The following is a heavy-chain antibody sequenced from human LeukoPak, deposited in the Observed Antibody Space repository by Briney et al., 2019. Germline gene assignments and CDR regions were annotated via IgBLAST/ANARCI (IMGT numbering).Heavy chain of an antibody. J-gene: IGHJ5*02. Sequence: GGSLRLSCAASGFKFDDYGMSWVRQVPGKGLEWVSGINWNGGSRGYADSVKGRFTISRDNAKNSVHLQMNSLRSEDTAFYHCARDRCSSTSCYNTPNWFDPWGQGTLVTVSS. D-gene: IGHD2-2*02. CDR1: GFKFDDYG. CDR3: ARDRCSSTSCYNTPNWFDP. V-gene: IGHV3-20*01. CDR2: INWNGGSR.